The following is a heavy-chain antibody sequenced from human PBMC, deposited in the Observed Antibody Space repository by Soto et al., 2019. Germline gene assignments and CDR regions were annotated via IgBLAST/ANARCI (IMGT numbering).Heavy chain of an antibody. CDR3: ARSHATYSYGYGSWLDY. CDR2: IYYSGST. J-gene: IGHJ4*02. D-gene: IGHD5-18*01. V-gene: IGHV4-31*03. Sequence: LSLTCTVTGGSISSGGYYWSWIRQHPGKGLEWIGYIYYSGSTYYNPSLKSRVTISVDTSKNQFSLKLSSVTAADTAVYYCARSHATYSYGYGSWLDYWGQGTLVTVSS. CDR1: GGSISSGGYY.